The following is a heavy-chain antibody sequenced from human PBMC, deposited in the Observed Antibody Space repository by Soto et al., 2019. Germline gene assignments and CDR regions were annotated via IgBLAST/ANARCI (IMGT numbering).Heavy chain of an antibody. CDR2: IYYSGST. J-gene: IGHJ6*02. V-gene: IGHV4-34*09. D-gene: IGHD6-13*01. CDR1: GGSFSGYY. Sequence: PSETLSLTCAVYGGSFSGYYWSWIRQPPGKGLEWIGYIYYSGSTYYNPSLKSRVTISVDTSKNQFSLKLSSVTAADTAVYYCARDRTSIAAAGYGMDVWGQGTTVTVSS. CDR3: ARDRTSIAAAGYGMDV.